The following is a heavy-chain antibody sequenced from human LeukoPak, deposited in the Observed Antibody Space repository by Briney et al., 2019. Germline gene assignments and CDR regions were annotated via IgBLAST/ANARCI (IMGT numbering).Heavy chain of an antibody. D-gene: IGHD1-26*01. CDR2: ISAYNGNT. CDR1: GYTFTSYD. CDR3: ARDEGSYWAGDYFDY. V-gene: IGHV1-18*01. Sequence: ASVKVSCKASGYTFTSYDINWVRQATGQGLEWMGWISAYNGNTNYAQKLQGRVTMTTDTSTSTAYMELRSLRSDDTAVYYCARDEGSYWAGDYFDYWGQGTLVTVSS. J-gene: IGHJ4*02.